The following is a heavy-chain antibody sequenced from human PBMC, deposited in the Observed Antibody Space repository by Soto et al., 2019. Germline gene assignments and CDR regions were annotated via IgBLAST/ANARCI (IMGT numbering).Heavy chain of an antibody. CDR3: ASHIVVVPAAIVGYYYYMDV. V-gene: IGHV3-72*01. D-gene: IGHD2-2*01. J-gene: IGHJ6*03. CDR1: GFTFSDHY. Sequence: PGGSLRLSCAASGFTFSDHYMDWVRQAPGKGLEWVGRTRNKANSYTTEYAASVKGRFTISRDDSKNSLYLQMNSLKTEDTAVYYCASHIVVVPAAIVGYYYYMDVWGKGTTVTVSS. CDR2: TRNKANSYTT.